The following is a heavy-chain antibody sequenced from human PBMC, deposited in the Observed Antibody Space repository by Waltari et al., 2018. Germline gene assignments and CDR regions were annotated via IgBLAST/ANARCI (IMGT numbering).Heavy chain of an antibody. Sequence: QLRLQESGPGLVKPSETLSLTCTVTGGSISSGGYYWGWIRQSPGKGLEWIGSIYYSGSTYYNPTLESRVTISGDTSKNEFSLKLSSVTAADTAVYYCARHWKISGYRFDPWGQGTLVTVSS. J-gene: IGHJ5*02. V-gene: IGHV4-39*01. CDR3: ARHWKISGYRFDP. CDR2: IYYSGST. CDR1: GGSISSGGYY. D-gene: IGHD5-12*01.